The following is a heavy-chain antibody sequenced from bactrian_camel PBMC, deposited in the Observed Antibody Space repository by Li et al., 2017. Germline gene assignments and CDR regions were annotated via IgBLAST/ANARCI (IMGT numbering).Heavy chain of an antibody. J-gene: IGHJ4*01. Sequence: DVQLVESGGGSVQAGGSLRLSCAASGFTFSSYAMSWVRQAPGKGLEWVSGINSGGTSTYYIDSVKGRFTVSRDNAANTLNLQLSSLKTEDTAMYYCAKDLQDCSAGYCDDYYDYDYWGQGTQVTVS. CDR3: AKDLQDCSAGYCDDYYDYDY. CDR1: GFTFSSYA. V-gene: IGHV3S31*01. CDR2: INSGGTST. D-gene: IGHD2*01.